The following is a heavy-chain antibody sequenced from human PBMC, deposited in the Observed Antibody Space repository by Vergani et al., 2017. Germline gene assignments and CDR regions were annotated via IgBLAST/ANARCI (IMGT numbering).Heavy chain of an antibody. V-gene: IGHV3-64*01. Sequence: LESGGGLVQPGGSIRLSCFGSGFTFSTFNMHWVRQIPGKGLEYISGISSDGKSTNYAKSVKGRFIVTRDNSKNSLHLQMGNLRVEDTGIYYCSNGQQYTAPWERCYFHVLGVWGQGTTVSGSS. J-gene: IGHJ6*02. CDR2: ISSDGKST. CDR3: SNGQQYTAPWERCYFHVLGV. D-gene: IGHD2-21*01. CDR1: GFTFSTFN.